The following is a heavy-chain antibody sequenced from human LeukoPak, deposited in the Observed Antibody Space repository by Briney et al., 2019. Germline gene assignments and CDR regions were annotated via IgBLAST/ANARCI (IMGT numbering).Heavy chain of an antibody. J-gene: IGHJ4*02. Sequence: GGSPRLSCAASGFTFSSYAMSWVRQAPGKGLEWVSAISGSGGSTYYADSVKGRFTISRDNSKNTLYLQMNSLRAEDTAVYYCAKDRSGWNYFDYWGQGTLVTVSS. D-gene: IGHD6-19*01. V-gene: IGHV3-23*01. CDR1: GFTFSSYA. CDR3: AKDRSGWNYFDY. CDR2: ISGSGGST.